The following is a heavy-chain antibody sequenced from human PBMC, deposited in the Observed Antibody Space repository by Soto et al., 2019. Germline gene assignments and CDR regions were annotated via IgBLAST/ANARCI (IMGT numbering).Heavy chain of an antibody. J-gene: IGHJ5*02. D-gene: IGHD2-2*01. CDR3: AKDRLVVPAAGDWFDP. CDR2: ISGSAGST. V-gene: IGHV3-23*01. CDR1: GFTFSNYG. Sequence: GGSLRLSCAASGFTFSNYGMSWVRQAPGKGLEWVSVISGSAGSTYYADSVKGRFTISRDNSKNTLYLQMNSLRAEDTAVYYCAKDRLVVPAAGDWFDPWGQGTLVTVSS.